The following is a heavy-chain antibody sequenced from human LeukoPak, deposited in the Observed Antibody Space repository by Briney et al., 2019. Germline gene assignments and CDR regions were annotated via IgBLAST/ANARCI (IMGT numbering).Heavy chain of an antibody. CDR2: IRQDGSEK. D-gene: IGHD1-20*01. V-gene: IGHV3-7*05. CDR1: GFTFSSYW. CDR3: ARAPGVSGSYNWNDPFDY. J-gene: IGHJ4*02. Sequence: PGGSLRLSCAASGFTFSSYWMSWVRQAPGKGLEWVANIRQDGSEKYYVDSVKGRFTISRDNAKNSLYLQMNSLRAEDTAFYYCARAPGVSGSYNWNDPFDYWGQGTLVTVSS.